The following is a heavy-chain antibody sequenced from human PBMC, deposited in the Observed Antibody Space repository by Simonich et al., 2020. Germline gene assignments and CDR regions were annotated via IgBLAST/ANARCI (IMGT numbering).Heavy chain of an antibody. Sequence: EVQLVESGGGLVQPGGSLRLSCAASGFTFSSYWMHWGRQAPGKGLVGVSRVNRDGGSTSYADSVKGRFTISRDNAKNTLYLQMNSLRAEDTAVYYCARDYSNYDAFDIWGQGTMVTVSS. CDR3: ARDYSNYDAFDI. J-gene: IGHJ3*02. CDR2: VNRDGGST. V-gene: IGHV3-74*01. D-gene: IGHD4-4*01. CDR1: GFTFSSYW.